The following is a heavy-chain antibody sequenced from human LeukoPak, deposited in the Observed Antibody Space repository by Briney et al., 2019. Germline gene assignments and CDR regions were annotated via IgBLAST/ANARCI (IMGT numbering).Heavy chain of an antibody. D-gene: IGHD2-21*02. V-gene: IGHV1-2*06. Sequence: ASVKVSCKPSGYTFTGYYMHWVRQAPGQGLEWMGRINPNSGATNYAQKFQGRVTMTRDTSISTAYMELTTLRSDDTAVYYCAKSIEYCGADCYGYFDLWGRGTLVTVSS. J-gene: IGHJ2*01. CDR3: AKSIEYCGADCYGYFDL. CDR2: INPNSGAT. CDR1: GYTFTGYY.